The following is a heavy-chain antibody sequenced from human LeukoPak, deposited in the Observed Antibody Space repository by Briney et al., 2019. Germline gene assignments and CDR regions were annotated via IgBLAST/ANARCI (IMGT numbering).Heavy chain of an antibody. Sequence: ASVKVSCEPSGYTFTGYYMHWVRQAPGQGLEWMGWINPNSGGTKYAQKFQGRVTMTRDTSISTAYMELSRLRSDDTAVYYCARALGYCSSTSCFAWFDPWGQGTLVTVSS. D-gene: IGHD2-2*01. CDR1: GYTFTGYY. CDR2: INPNSGGT. J-gene: IGHJ5*02. CDR3: ARALGYCSSTSCFAWFDP. V-gene: IGHV1-2*02.